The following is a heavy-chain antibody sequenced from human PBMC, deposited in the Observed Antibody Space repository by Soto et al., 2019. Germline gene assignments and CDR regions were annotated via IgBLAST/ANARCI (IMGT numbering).Heavy chain of an antibody. Sequence: SETLSLTCTVSGGSISSYYWSWIRQPAGKGLEWIGRIYTSGSTNYNPSLKSRVTMSVDTSKNQFSLKLSSVTAADTAVYYCARGLNGSGKPYYYGMDVWGQGTTVTVSS. CDR1: GGSISSYY. CDR3: ARGLNGSGKPYYYGMDV. V-gene: IGHV4-4*07. J-gene: IGHJ6*02. D-gene: IGHD3-10*01. CDR2: IYTSGST.